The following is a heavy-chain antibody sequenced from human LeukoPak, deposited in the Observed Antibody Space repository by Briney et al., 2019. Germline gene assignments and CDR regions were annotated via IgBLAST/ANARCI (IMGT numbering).Heavy chain of an antibody. CDR3: AKDMGYGSGSYGFDY. CDR1: GFTFDDYA. J-gene: IGHJ4*02. CDR2: ISWNSGSI. D-gene: IGHD3-10*01. V-gene: IGHV3-9*01. Sequence: GRSLRLSCAASGFTFDDYAMHWVRQAPGKGLEWVSGISWNSGSIGYVDSVKGRFTISRDNAKNSLYLQINSLRAEDTALYYCAKDMGYGSGSYGFDYWGQGTLVTVSP.